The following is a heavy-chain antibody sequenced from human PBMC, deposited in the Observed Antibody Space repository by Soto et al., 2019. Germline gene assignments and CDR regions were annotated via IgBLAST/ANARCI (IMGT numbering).Heavy chain of an antibody. CDR3: AGQWAAGYGAFDP. CDR1: GGSIGNNRW. Sequence: QVQLQESGPGLEKPSGTLSLTCAVSGGSIGNNRWWTWVRQAPGKGLEWIGEIHDRGSTNYNLSLQRRATVSIARSKNQFSLEMRAVTAADTAVYSCAGQWAAGYGAFDPWGQGTLVTVSS. CDR2: IHDRGST. V-gene: IGHV4-4*02. D-gene: IGHD3-9*01. J-gene: IGHJ5*02.